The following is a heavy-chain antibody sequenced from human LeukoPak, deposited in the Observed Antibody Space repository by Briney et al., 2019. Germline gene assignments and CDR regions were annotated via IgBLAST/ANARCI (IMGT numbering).Heavy chain of an antibody. CDR3: ASRVITMIVVEDY. J-gene: IGHJ4*02. CDR2: IYSGGST. Sequence: GGSLRLSCAASGFTVSRNYMSWVRQAPGKGLEWVSVIYSGGSTYYADSVKGRFTISRDNSKNTLYLQMNSLRAEDTAVYYCASRVITMIVVEDYWGQGTLVTVSS. CDR1: GFTVSRNY. V-gene: IGHV3-53*01. D-gene: IGHD3-22*01.